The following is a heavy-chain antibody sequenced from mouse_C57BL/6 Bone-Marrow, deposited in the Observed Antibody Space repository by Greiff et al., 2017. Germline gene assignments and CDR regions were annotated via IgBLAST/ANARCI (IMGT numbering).Heavy chain of an antibody. V-gene: IGHV1-75*01. CDR1: GYTFTDYY. CDR3: ARWLLDYLDY. Sequence: QVQLQQSGPELVKPGASVKISCKASGYTFTDYYINWVKQRPGQGLEWIGWIFPGSGSTYYNEKFKGKATLTVDKSSSTADMLLSSLTSEDSAVYFCARWLLDYLDYWGQGTTLTVSS. CDR2: IFPGSGST. J-gene: IGHJ2*01. D-gene: IGHD2-3*01.